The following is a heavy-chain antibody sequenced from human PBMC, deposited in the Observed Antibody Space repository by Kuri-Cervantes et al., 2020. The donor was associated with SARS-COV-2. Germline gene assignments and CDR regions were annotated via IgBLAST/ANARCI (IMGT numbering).Heavy chain of an antibody. CDR3: AGGTIFEDYYYYYGMDV. J-gene: IGHJ6*02. Sequence: GGSLRLSCKASGYTFTSYAMHWVRQAPGQRLEWMGWINAGNGNTKYSQKFQGRVPITRDTSASTAYMELSSLRSEDTAVYYCAGGTIFEDYYYYYGMDVWGQGTTVTVSS. D-gene: IGHD3-3*01. V-gene: IGHV1-3*01. CDR1: GYTFTSYA. CDR2: INAGNGNT.